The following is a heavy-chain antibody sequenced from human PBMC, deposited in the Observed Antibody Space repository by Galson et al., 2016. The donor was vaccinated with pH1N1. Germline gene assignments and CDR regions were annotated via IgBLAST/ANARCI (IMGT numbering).Heavy chain of an antibody. CDR2: TYYRSKWYN. CDR3: ARDGIAAAGIRRDQYYFDY. CDR1: GDSVSSNSAA. V-gene: IGHV6-1*01. J-gene: IGHJ4*02. D-gene: IGHD6-13*01. Sequence: CAISGDSVSSNSAAWNWIRQSPSRGLEWLGRTYYRSKWYNDYALSVKSRITINRDTSKNQFSLQLNSVTPEDTAVYYCARDGIAAAGIRRDQYYFDYWGQGTLVTVSS.